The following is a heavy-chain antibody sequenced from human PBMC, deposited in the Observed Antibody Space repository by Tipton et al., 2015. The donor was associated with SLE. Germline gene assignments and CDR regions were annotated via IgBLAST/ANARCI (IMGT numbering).Heavy chain of an antibody. V-gene: IGHV4-39*07. Sequence: TLSLTCIVSGGSISRNSYYWDWIRQPPGQGLEWIGSVYYGGDTYYNPSLRSRVTISVDTSKNQFSLKLSSVTAADTAVYYCVRMGVIMSAPIDYWGQGTLVTVSS. CDR2: VYYGGDT. CDR1: GGSISRNSYY. CDR3: VRMGVIMSAPIDY. D-gene: IGHD3-10*01. J-gene: IGHJ4*02.